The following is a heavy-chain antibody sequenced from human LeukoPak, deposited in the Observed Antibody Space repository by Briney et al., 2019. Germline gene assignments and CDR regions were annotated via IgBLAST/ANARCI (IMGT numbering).Heavy chain of an antibody. CDR1: GGSISSYY. CDR2: ISSSSGTI. V-gene: IGHV3-23*01. D-gene: IGHD3-10*01. Sequence: ETLSLTCTVSGGSISSYYWSWVRQAPGKGLEWVSSISSSSGTIYSADSVKDRFTISRDNSKNTLYLQMNSLRAEDTAVYYCAQTGKSSYDNWGQGTLVTVSS. J-gene: IGHJ4*02. CDR3: AQTGKSSYDN.